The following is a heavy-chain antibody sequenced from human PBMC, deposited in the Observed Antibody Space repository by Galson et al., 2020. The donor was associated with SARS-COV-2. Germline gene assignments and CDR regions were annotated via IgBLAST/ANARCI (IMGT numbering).Heavy chain of an antibody. CDR1: GFSLNTSGVG. J-gene: IGHJ5*02. CDR2: IFWDNDK. CDR3: AHSSGWAVTGHNWLDP. V-gene: IGHV2-5*02. Sequence: KMSGPTLVNPTQTLTLTCTFSGFSLNTSGVGVGWIRQPPGKALEWPALIFWDNDKWYSPSLKSRLNINNDASKNQVVLTMTNMDPVDTATYYCAHSSGWAVTGHNWLDPWGQGTLVTVSS. D-gene: IGHD1-20*01.